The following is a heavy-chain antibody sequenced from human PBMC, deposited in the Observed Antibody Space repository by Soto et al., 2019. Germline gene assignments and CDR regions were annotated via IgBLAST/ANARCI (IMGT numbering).Heavy chain of an antibody. V-gene: IGHV3-64*01. D-gene: IGHD3-3*01. CDR2: SSSNGCST. J-gene: IGHJ4*02. Sequence: PGGSLRLSCAPSAFTFSTYAMHCFRQAPGNGLECVSASSSNGCSTYYVYSVKCRLSIDSDNSKSTLYLQIGSLRDEDMAVYYCARGPYDDPIHYFDYWGQGALVTVSS. CDR1: AFTFSTYA. CDR3: ARGPYDDPIHYFDY.